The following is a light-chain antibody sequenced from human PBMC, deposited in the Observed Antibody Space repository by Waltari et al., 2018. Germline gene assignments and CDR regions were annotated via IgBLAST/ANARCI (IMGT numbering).Light chain of an antibody. CDR2: GAS. Sequence: EIVMTQSPATLPVSPGERATLSCRASQSVSSNLAWYQQKPGQAPRLLIYGASTRATGIPARFSSSGSGTECTLTISSLQSEDFAVYYCQQYNNWPRTFGQGTKVEI. CDR3: QQYNNWPRT. J-gene: IGKJ1*01. CDR1: QSVSSN. V-gene: IGKV3-15*01.